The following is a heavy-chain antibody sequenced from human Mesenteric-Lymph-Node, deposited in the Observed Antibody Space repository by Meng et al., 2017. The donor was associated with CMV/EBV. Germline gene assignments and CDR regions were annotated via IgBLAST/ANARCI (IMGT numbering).Heavy chain of an antibody. CDR2: INTNTGNP. CDR3: AGTNLDYDILTGYFDY. D-gene: IGHD3-9*01. J-gene: IGHJ4*02. V-gene: IGHV7-4-1*02. Sequence: SGYTFTSYAMNWVRQAPGQGLEWMGWINTNTGNPTYAQGFTGRFVFSLDTSVSTAYLQISSLKAEDTAVYYCAGTNLDYDILTGYFDYWGQGTLVPSPQ. CDR1: GYTFTSYA.